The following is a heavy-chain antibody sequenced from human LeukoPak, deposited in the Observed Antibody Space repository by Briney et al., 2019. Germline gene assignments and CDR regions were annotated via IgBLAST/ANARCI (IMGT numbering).Heavy chain of an antibody. Sequence: ASVKVSCKASGYTFTSYAMNWVRQAPGQGLEWMGGIIPIFGTANYAQKFRGRVTITTDESTSTAYTELSSLRSEDTAVYYCARGTYYYDSSGYYYGYYYYGMDVWGQGTTVTVSS. CDR3: ARGTYYYDSSGYYYGYYYYGMDV. CDR2: IIPIFGTA. D-gene: IGHD3-22*01. CDR1: GYTFTSYA. V-gene: IGHV1-69*05. J-gene: IGHJ6*02.